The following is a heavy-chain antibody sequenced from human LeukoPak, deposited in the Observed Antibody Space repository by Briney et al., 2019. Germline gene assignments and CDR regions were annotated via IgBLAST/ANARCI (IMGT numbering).Heavy chain of an antibody. CDR1: GGSISTSNYY. D-gene: IGHD4-17*01. J-gene: IGHJ3*02. Sequence: SETLSLTCTVSGGSISTSNYYWGWIRQPPGKGLEWIGNIFYSGSTYYSPSLRSRVTISLDTSRNQFPLKLNSVTAADTAVYYCARQHGDYGGHTFHIWGQGTVVTVSS. CDR3: ARQHGDYGGHTFHI. V-gene: IGHV4-39*06. CDR2: IFYSGST.